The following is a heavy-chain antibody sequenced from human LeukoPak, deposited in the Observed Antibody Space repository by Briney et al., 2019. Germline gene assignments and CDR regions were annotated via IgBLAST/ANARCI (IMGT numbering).Heavy chain of an antibody. D-gene: IGHD5-18*01. CDR2: ISYDGSNK. V-gene: IGHV3-30-3*01. Sequence: PGGSLRLSCAASGFTFSSYAMHWVRQAPGKGLEWVAVISYDGSNKYYADSVKGRFTISRDNSKNTLYLQMNSLRAEDTAVYYCARETKDTAMSLGLRGQGTLVTVSS. J-gene: IGHJ4*02. CDR1: GFTFSSYA. CDR3: ARETKDTAMSLGL.